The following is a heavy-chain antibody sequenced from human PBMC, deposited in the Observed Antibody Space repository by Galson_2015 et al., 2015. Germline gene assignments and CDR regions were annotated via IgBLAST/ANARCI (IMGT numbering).Heavy chain of an antibody. CDR3: AHGQTYYYDSSGYYTSEYFQH. CDR1: GFSLSTSGVG. Sequence: PALVKPTQTLTLTCTFSGFSLSTSGVGAGWIRQPPGKDLEWLALIYLYDDQRYSPSLKSRLTITKDTSKNQVVLTMTNMDPGDTATYYCAHGQTYYYDSSGYYTSEYFQHWGQGTLVTVSS. CDR2: IYLYDDQ. D-gene: IGHD3-22*01. V-gene: IGHV2-5*01. J-gene: IGHJ1*01.